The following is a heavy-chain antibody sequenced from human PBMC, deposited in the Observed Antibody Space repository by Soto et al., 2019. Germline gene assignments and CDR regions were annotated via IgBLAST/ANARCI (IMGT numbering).Heavy chain of an antibody. V-gene: IGHV3-23*01. Sequence: GGSLRLSCAASGFTFSSYSISWVRQAPWKGLEWVSAISGSGVSTYYADSVKGRFTISRDNSKNTLYLQMNSLRAEDTAVYYCAKAVIIVYAIPGWGQGTLVAVSS. D-gene: IGHD2-8*01. CDR3: AKAVIIVYAIPG. J-gene: IGHJ4*02. CDR2: ISGSGVST. CDR1: GFTFSSYS.